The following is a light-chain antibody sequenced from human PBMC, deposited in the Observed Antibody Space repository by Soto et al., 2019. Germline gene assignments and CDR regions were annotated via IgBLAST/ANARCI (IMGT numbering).Light chain of an antibody. CDR3: QQRSSWPPGYT. V-gene: IGKV3-11*01. Sequence: EIVLTQSPATLSLSPGERATLSCRASQSVSSYLAWYQQKPGQAPRLLIYDASNRATGIPARFSGSGSGTDFTLTISSLEPEYFAVYYCQQRSSWPPGYTFGQGTKLEIK. CDR2: DAS. CDR1: QSVSSY. J-gene: IGKJ2*01.